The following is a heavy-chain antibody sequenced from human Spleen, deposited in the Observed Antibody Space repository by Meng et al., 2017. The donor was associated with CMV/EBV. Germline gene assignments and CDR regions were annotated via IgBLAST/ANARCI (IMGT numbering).Heavy chain of an antibody. Sequence: VQLQESGPGLVKPSGTLSLPCAVPGGSISSSNLWTWVRQVPGKGLEWIGEIYHSGSTNYNPSLKSRVTISVDKFKNQFSLKLGSVTAADTAVYYCARIERRRILKYCGSDCSTTDYWGQGTLVTVSS. CDR2: IYHSGST. CDR3: ARIERRRILKYCGSDCSTTDY. V-gene: IGHV4-4*02. CDR1: GGSISSSNL. J-gene: IGHJ4*02. D-gene: IGHD2-21*02.